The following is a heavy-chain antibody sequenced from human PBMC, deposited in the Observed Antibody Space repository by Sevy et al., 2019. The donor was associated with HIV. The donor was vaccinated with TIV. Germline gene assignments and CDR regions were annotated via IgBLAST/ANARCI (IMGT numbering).Heavy chain of an antibody. CDR1: GFTVSSNF. D-gene: IGHD3-22*01. J-gene: IGHJ3*02. Sequence: GGSLRLSCAVSGFTVSSNFMSWVRQAPGKGLEWVSVIWLTGTIYYADSVKGRFTISRDNAKNSLYLQMNSLRAEDTAVYYCARDSPISMYYYDSSAFEWNAFDIWGQGTMVTVSS. CDR3: ARDSPISMYYYDSSAFEWNAFDI. CDR2: IWLTGTI. V-gene: IGHV3-53*01.